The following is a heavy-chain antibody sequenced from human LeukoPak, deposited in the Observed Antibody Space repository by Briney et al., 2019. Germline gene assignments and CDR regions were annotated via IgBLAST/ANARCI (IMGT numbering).Heavy chain of an antibody. D-gene: IGHD3-22*01. CDR2: IYYSGST. CDR1: GGSISSYY. CDR3: ARHTADTYYYDSSGYYLTYGYDY. J-gene: IGHJ4*02. Sequence: PSETLSLTCTVSGGSISSYYWSWIRQPPGKGLEWIGYIYYSGSTNYNPSLKSRVTISVDTSKNQFSLKLSSVTAADTAVYYCARHTADTYYYDSSGYYLTYGYDYWGQGTLVTVSS. V-gene: IGHV4-59*08.